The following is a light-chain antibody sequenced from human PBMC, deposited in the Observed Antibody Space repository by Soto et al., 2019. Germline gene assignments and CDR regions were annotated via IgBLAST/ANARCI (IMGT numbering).Light chain of an antibody. J-gene: IGKJ1*01. CDR1: QSVSSN. CDR3: QQYSIWRT. CDR2: GAS. V-gene: IGKV3-15*01. Sequence: EIVMTQSPATLSVSPGERATLSCRASQSVSSNLAWYQPKPGQAPRLLIYGASTRATGIPARFSGSGSGKEFTLAMTSLPSEDFAVYYFQQYSIWRTFGHGTKV.